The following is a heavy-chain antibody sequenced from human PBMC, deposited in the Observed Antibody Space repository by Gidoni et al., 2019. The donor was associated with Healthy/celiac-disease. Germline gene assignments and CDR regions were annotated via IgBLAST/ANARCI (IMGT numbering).Heavy chain of an antibody. Sequence: GLEWIGYIYYSGSTYYNPSLKSRVTISVDTSKNQFSLKLSSVTAADTAVYYCAREIATMVRGVIITPVGMDVWGQGTTVTVSS. J-gene: IGHJ6*02. CDR2: IYYSGST. V-gene: IGHV4-31*02. CDR3: AREIATMVRGVIITPVGMDV. D-gene: IGHD3-10*01.